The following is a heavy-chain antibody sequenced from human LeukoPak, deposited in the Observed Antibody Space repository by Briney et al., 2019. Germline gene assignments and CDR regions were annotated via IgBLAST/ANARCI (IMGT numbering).Heavy chain of an antibody. CDR1: GFTFSSYE. V-gene: IGHV3-48*03. CDR2: ISSSGSTI. CDR3: ARVHSSTSCHDY. D-gene: IGHD2-2*01. Sequence: PGGSLRLSCAASGFTFSSYEMNWVRQAPGKGLEWVSYISSSGSTINYADSVKGRFTISRDNAKNSLYLQMNSLRAEDTAVYYCARVHSSTSCHDYWGQGTLVTVSS. J-gene: IGHJ4*02.